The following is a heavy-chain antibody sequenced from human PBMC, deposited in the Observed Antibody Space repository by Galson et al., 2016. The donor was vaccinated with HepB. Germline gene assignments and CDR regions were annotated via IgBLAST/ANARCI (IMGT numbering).Heavy chain of an antibody. CDR2: ITASGGRT. V-gene: IGHV3-23*01. D-gene: IGHD3-16*01. CDR3: AKDLGGGTYPYFFDY. CDR1: GFTLSSYG. Sequence: SLRLSCAASGFTLSSYGMTWVRQAPGRGLEWVSAITASGGRTDYADSVKGRFTISRDISKNTLYLQMNSLRAEDTAVYYCAKDLGGGTYPYFFDYWGQGTLVSVTS. J-gene: IGHJ4*02.